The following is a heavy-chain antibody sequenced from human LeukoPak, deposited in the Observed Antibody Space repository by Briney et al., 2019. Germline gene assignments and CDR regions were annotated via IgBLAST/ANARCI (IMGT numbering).Heavy chain of an antibody. V-gene: IGHV1-8*02. CDR3: ARGLAVAGIDDY. CDR1: GGTFSSYA. J-gene: IGHJ4*02. D-gene: IGHD6-19*01. Sequence: ASVKVSCKASGGTFSSYAISWVRQATGQGLEWMGWMSPNSGNTGYAQKFQGRVTMTRNTSISPAYMELSSLRSEDTAVYYCARGLAVAGIDDYWGQGTLVTVSS. CDR2: MSPNSGNT.